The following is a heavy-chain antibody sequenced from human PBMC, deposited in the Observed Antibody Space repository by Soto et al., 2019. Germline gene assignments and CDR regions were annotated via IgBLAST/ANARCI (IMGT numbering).Heavy chain of an antibody. CDR2: ISYDGSNK. J-gene: IGHJ4*02. CDR1: GFTFSSYA. CDR3: ARDFDD. Sequence: QVQLVESGGGVVQPGRSLRLSCAASGFTFSSYAMHWVRQAPGKGLEWVAVISYDGSNKYYADSVKGRFTISRDNSKNTLYLQMISLRAEDTAVYYCARDFDDWGQGTLVTVSS. V-gene: IGHV3-30-3*01.